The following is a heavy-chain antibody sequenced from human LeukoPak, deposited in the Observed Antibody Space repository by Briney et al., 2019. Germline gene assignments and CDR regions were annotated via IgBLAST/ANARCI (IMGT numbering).Heavy chain of an antibody. CDR1: GFTFSDYY. V-gene: IGHV3-11*04. J-gene: IGHJ6*03. CDR3: AGGSGGYSYGLEYYYYYMDV. D-gene: IGHD5-18*01. CDR2: ISSSGSTI. Sequence: PGGSLRLSCAASGFTFSDYYMSWIRQAPGKGLEWVSYISSSGSTIYYADSVKGRFTISRDNAKNSLYLQMNSLRAEDTAVYYCAGGSGGYSYGLEYYYYYMDVWGKGTTVTVSS.